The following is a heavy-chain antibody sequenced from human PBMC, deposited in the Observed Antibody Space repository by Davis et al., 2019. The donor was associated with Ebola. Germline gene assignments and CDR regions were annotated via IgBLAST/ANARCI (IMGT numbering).Heavy chain of an antibody. J-gene: IGHJ6*01. CDR2: INPNSGDT. Sequence: AASVKVSCKASGYTFSNYAINWVRQATSQGLEWTGWINPNSGDTGYAQKFQGRVTMTRNTSISTAYMELSSLRSEDTAVYYSAREETGDGFIYYYGMDVWGQGTTVTVSS. CDR3: AREETGDGFIYYYGMDV. V-gene: IGHV1-8*01. CDR1: GYTFSNYA.